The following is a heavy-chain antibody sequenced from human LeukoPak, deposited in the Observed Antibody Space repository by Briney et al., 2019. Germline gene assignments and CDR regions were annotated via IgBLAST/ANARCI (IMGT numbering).Heavy chain of an antibody. Sequence: GGSLRLSCVVSGFTVSNNYMGWVRQAPGKGLEWVSVIYGGGSAYYADSVKGRFTTSRDSCRNTLYLQMNSLRAEDTAVYYCARRGSTNWGFDYWGQGTLVTVSS. CDR1: GFTVSNNY. J-gene: IGHJ4*02. D-gene: IGHD7-27*01. CDR2: IYGGGSA. CDR3: ARRGSTNWGFDY. V-gene: IGHV3-66*01.